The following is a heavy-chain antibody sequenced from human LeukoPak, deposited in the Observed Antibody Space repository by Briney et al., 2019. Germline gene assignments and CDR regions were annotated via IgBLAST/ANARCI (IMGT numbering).Heavy chain of an antibody. CDR1: GFTFSSYG. V-gene: IGHV3-30*18. D-gene: IGHD3-3*01. CDR3: AKISAMEWSSGY. CDR2: ISYDGSNK. Sequence: GGSLRLSCAASGFTFSSYGMHWVRQAPGKGLEWVAVISYDGSNKYYADSVKGRFTISRDNSKNTLYLQMDSLRAEDTAVYYCAKISAMEWSSGYWGQGTLVTVSP. J-gene: IGHJ4*02.